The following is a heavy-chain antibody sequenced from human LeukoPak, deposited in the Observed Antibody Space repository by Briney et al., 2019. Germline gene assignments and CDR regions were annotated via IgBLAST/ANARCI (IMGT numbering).Heavy chain of an antibody. J-gene: IGHJ6*02. Sequence: GESLKISCKGSGYSFSNYWIAWVRQMPGKGLEGMGIIYPGDSDTRYSPSFQGQVTISADKSISTAYLQWRSLKASDATMYYCARQAYCGGDCYFTYGMDVWGQGTTVTVSS. CDR3: ARQAYCGGDCYFTYGMDV. D-gene: IGHD2-21*02. CDR1: GYSFSNYW. CDR2: IYPGDSDT. V-gene: IGHV5-51*01.